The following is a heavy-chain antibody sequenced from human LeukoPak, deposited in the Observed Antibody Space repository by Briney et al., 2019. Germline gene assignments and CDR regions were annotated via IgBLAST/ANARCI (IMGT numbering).Heavy chain of an antibody. D-gene: IGHD3-16*01. V-gene: IGHV1-18*04. CDR2: ISAYNGNT. CDR1: GYTFTGYY. J-gene: IGHJ4*02. Sequence: ASVKVSCKASGYTFTGYYMHWVRQAPGQGLEWMGWISAYNGNTNYAQKLQGRVTMTTDTSTSTAYMELRSLRSDDTAVYYCARNVAWGYYFDYWGQGTLVTVSS. CDR3: ARNVAWGYYFDY.